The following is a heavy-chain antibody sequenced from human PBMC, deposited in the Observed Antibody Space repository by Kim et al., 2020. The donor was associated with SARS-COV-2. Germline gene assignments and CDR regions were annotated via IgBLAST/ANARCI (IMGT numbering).Heavy chain of an antibody. CDR3: ARDGI. V-gene: IGHV4-59*01. J-gene: IGHJ3*02. CDR2: IYYSGST. CDR1: GGSISSYY. Sequence: SETLSLTCTVSGGSISSYYWSWIRQPPGKGLEWLGYIYYSGSTNYNPPLKSRVTISVDTSKNQFSLKLSSVTAADTAVYYCARDGIWAQGTMVTFSP.